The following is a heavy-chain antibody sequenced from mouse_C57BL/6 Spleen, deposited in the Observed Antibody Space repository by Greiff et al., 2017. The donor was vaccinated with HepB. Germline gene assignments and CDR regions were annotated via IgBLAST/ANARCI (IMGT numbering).Heavy chain of an antibody. V-gene: IGHV1-18*01. D-gene: IGHD2-4*01. CDR1: GYTFTDYN. CDR3: ARGAYDYDEGFAY. J-gene: IGHJ3*01. Sequence: EVQLQQSGPELVKPGASVKIPCKASGYTFTDYNMDWVKQSHGKSLEWIGDINPNNGGTIYNQKFKGKATLTVDKSSSTAYMELRSLTSEDTAVYDCARGAYDYDEGFAYWGQGTLVTVSA. CDR2: INPNNGGT.